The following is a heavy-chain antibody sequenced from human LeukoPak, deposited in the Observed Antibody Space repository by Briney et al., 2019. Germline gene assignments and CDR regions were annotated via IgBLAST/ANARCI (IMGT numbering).Heavy chain of an antibody. CDR3: ARGPPRGKYYYMDV. J-gene: IGHJ6*03. CDR2: IGTASDK. CDR1: RFTFSSFD. D-gene: IGHD1-1*01. V-gene: IGHV3-13*01. Sequence: GGSLRLSCPPSRFTFSSFDMHWVRQPTGQGLEWVSTIGTASDKYYPGSVEGRFTLSRDNAKNSLYLQMNSLTAGDTAVYYCARGPPRGKYYYMDVWGKGTTVTVSS.